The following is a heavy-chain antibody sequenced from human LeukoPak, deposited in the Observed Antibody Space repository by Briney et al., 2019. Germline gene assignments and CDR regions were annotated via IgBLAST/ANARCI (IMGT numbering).Heavy chain of an antibody. J-gene: IGHJ4*02. V-gene: IGHV4-34*01. D-gene: IGHD6-6*01. CDR1: RFTFSSYS. CDR3: ARGRYSSSAGFDY. CDR2: INHSGST. Sequence: PGGSLRLSCAASRFTFSSYSMNWIRQPPGKGLEWIGEINHSGSTNYNPSLKSRVTISVDTSKNQFSLKLSSVTAADTAVYYCARGRYSSSAGFDYWGQGTLVTVSS.